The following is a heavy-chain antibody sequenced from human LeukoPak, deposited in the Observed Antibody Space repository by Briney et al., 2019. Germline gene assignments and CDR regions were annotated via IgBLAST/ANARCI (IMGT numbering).Heavy chain of an antibody. Sequence: ASVKVSCKASGYTFTGYYMHWVRQAPGQGLEWMGWINPNSGGTNYAQKFQGRVTMTRDTSISTAYMELSRLRSDDTAVYYCARDFSSVVPAAICWGQGTLVTVS. V-gene: IGHV1-2*02. J-gene: IGHJ4*02. CDR1: GYTFTGYY. D-gene: IGHD2-2*02. CDR2: INPNSGGT. CDR3: ARDFSSVVPAAIC.